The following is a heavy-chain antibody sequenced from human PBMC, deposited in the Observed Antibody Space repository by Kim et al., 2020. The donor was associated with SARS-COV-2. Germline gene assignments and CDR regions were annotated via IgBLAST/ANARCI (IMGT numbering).Heavy chain of an antibody. CDR3: ARLRGGSWSRFDY. CDR2: IKQDGSEK. V-gene: IGHV3-7*03. D-gene: IGHD6-13*01. CDR1: GFTFSSYW. Sequence: GGSLRLSCAASGFTFSSYWMSWVRQAPGKGLEWVANIKQDGSEKYYVDSVKGRFTISRDNAKNSLYLQMNSLRAEDTAVYYCARLRGGSWSRFDYWGQGTLVTVSS. J-gene: IGHJ4*02.